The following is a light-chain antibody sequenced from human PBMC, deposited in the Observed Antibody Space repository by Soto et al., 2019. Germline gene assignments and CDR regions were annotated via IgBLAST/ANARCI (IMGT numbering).Light chain of an antibody. CDR2: GAS. Sequence: VMTQSPATLSVSPGERSTLPCRASQSFXTKLGWYQPKPGQAPRLRXDGASSMATGSPARLSGSGSGTDFTLTISRLEPEDFAVYYCQQYGVATSTFGQGTRLEIK. J-gene: IGKJ5*01. CDR3: QQYGVATST. V-gene: IGKV3D-15*01. CDR1: QSFXTK.